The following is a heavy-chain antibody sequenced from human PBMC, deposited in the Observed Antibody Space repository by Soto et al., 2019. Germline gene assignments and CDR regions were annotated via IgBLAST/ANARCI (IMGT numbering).Heavy chain of an antibody. CDR1: GFSFSIYT. D-gene: IGHD3-16*01. J-gene: IGHJ6*02. V-gene: IGHV3-21*01. Sequence: EVQLVESGGGLVKPGGTLSLSCAASGFSFSIYTMNWVRQAPGKGLEWVYSISSSGTYIYYADSVKGRFTISRDNAKNSMYQQIKTLRADDTAVYYCARLKPIRIIDGDYYGMDVWGQGTKVTVSS. CDR3: ARLKPIRIIDGDYYGMDV. CDR2: ISSSGTYI.